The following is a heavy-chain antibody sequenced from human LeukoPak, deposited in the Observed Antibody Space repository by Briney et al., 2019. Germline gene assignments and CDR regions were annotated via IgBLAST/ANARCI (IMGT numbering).Heavy chain of an antibody. V-gene: IGHV3-23*01. CDR3: AKAPVTSCRGAYCYPFDS. CDR1: GFTVTKTY. Sequence: GGSLRLSCAAAGFTVTKTYMSWVRQTPGKGLEWVAATSSSDAGTYHADSVRGRFTISRDNSKNTLYLQMNSLRAEDAAVYFCAKAPVTSCRGAYCYPFDSWGQGTLVTVSS. D-gene: IGHD2-21*01. CDR2: TSSSDAGT. J-gene: IGHJ4*02.